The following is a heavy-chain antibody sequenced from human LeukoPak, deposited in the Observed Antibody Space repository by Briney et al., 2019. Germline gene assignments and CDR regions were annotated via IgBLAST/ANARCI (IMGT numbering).Heavy chain of an antibody. Sequence: ASVKVSCKASRYTFTAYYINWVRQAPGHELEWMGWINSNSGGTNYAQEFQGRVTITRDTSISTAYMELSRLRSDDTAMYYCARAENAVTTWFDYWGQGTLVTVSS. J-gene: IGHJ4*02. CDR2: INSNSGGT. D-gene: IGHD4-17*01. CDR1: RYTFTAYY. CDR3: ARAENAVTTWFDY. V-gene: IGHV1-2*02.